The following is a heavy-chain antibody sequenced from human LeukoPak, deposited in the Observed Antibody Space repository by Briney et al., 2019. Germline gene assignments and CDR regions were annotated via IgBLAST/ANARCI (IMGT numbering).Heavy chain of an antibody. CDR2: IYHSGST. CDR1: GGSISSSNW. V-gene: IGHV4-4*02. CDR3: ATKSSTHFDY. D-gene: IGHD3-3*02. Sequence: SETLSLTCAVSGGSISSSNWWSLVRQPPGKGLEWIGEIYHSGSTKYNPSLKGRVTISVDKSRNQFSLKLSSVTAADTAVYYCATKSSTHFDYWGQATMVADSS. J-gene: IGHJ4*02.